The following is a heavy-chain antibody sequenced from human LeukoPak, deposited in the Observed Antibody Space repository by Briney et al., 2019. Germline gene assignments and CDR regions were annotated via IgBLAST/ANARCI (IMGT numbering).Heavy chain of an antibody. CDR3: ARGSLGLYVVAWFDP. CDR1: GGSISSSSYY. Sequence: PSETLSLTCTVSGGSISSSSYYWGWIRQPPGKGLEWIGSIYYSGSTYYNPSLKSRVTISVDTSKNQFSLKLSSVTAADTAVYCCARGSLGLYVVAWFDPWGQGTLVTVSS. V-gene: IGHV4-39*07. CDR2: IYYSGST. J-gene: IGHJ5*02. D-gene: IGHD3-16*01.